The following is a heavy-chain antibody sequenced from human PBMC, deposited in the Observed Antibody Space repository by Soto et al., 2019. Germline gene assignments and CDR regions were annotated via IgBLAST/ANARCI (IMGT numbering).Heavy chain of an antibody. CDR1: GFTFSSYG. CDR2: IKTKGNNYAT. D-gene: IGHD1-26*01. V-gene: IGHV3-73*01. Sequence: GGSLRLSCAASGFTFSSYGMHWVRQAPGKGLEWVGRIKTKGNNYATACAASMKGRFTISRDDSKNTAYLQMNSLKTEDTAVYYCARHVIVAATDWFDPWGQGTLVTVSS. CDR3: ARHVIVAATDWFDP. J-gene: IGHJ5*02.